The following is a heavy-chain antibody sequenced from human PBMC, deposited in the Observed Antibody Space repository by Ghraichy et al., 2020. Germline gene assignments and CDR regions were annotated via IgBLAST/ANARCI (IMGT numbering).Heavy chain of an antibody. V-gene: IGHV2-5*02. CDR3: AHIKSLPESNGYYSAYIFDY. CDR1: GFSLSTNKMG. Sequence: SGPTLVKPSQTLTLTCTFSGFSLSTNKMGVGWIRQPPGKALEWLALIYWDDDKRYSPSLRSRLTITKDISKNQVVLSMINVDPVDTATSYCAHIKSLPESNGYYSAYIFDYWGQGTLVTVSS. CDR2: IYWDDDK. J-gene: IGHJ4*02. D-gene: IGHD3-3*01.